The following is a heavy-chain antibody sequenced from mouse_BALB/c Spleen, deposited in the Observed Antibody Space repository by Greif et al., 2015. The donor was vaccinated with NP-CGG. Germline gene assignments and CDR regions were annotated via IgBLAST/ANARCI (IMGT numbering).Heavy chain of an antibody. CDR3: ASYYGTYYAMDY. J-gene: IGHJ4*01. Sequence: EVQLQQSGAELVKPGASVKLSCTASGFNIKDTYMHWVKQRPEQGLEWIGRIDPANGNTKYDPKFQGKATITADTSSNTAYLQLSSLTSEDTAVYYCASYYGTYYAMDYWGQGTSVTVSS. V-gene: IGHV14-3*02. CDR2: IDPANGNT. CDR1: GFNIKDTY. D-gene: IGHD2-1*01.